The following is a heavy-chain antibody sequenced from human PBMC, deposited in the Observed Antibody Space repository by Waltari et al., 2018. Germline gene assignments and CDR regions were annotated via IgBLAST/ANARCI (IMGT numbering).Heavy chain of an antibody. CDR1: GGTFSSYA. CDR3: AKQWFGEFTPEYFQH. Sequence: QVQLVQSGAEVKKPGSSVKVSCKASGGTFSSYAISWVRQAPGQGLEWMGGIIPIFGTANYADSVKGRFTISRDNSKNTLYLQMNSLRAEDTAVYYCAKQWFGEFTPEYFQHWGQGTLVTVSS. CDR2: IIPIFGTA. V-gene: IGHV1-69*06. D-gene: IGHD3-10*01. J-gene: IGHJ1*01.